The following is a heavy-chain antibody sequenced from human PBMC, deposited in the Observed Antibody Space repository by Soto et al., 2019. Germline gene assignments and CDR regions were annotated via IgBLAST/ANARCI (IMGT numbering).Heavy chain of an antibody. Sequence: SETLSLTCTVSGGSISSGGYYWNWICQHPGKGLEWIGYIYYSGSTYYNPSLKSRVTISVDTSKNQFSLKLISVTAADTAVYYCARTSGIGYDFDSWGQGTLVTVSS. J-gene: IGHJ4*02. D-gene: IGHD5-12*01. CDR2: IYYSGST. V-gene: IGHV4-31*03. CDR3: ARTSGIGYDFDS. CDR1: GGSISSGGYY.